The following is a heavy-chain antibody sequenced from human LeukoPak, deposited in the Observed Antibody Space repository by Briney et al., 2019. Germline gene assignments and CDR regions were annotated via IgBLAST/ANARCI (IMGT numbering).Heavy chain of an antibody. J-gene: IGHJ3*02. D-gene: IGHD6-19*01. CDR1: GGSLSSYY. CDR3: ARRGLVRAAFDI. V-gene: IGHV4-59*08. CDR2: IYYSGST. Sequence: SETLSLTCTVSGGSLSSYYWSWIRQPPGKGLEWIGYIYYSGSTNYNPSLKSRVTISVDTSKNQFSLKLSSVTAADTAVYYWARRGLVRAAFDIWGQGTMVTVSS.